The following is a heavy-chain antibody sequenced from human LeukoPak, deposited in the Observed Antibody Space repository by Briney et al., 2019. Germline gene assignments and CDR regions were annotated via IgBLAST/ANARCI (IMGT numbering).Heavy chain of an antibody. CDR3: ARDRLAGDY. V-gene: IGHV3-7*01. J-gene: IGHJ4*02. CDR1: GITVSSNY. CDR2: IKQDGSEK. D-gene: IGHD6-6*01. Sequence: GGSLRLSCAASGITVSSNYMSWVRQAPGKGLEWVANIKQDGSEKYYVDSVKGRFTISRDNAKNSLYLQMNSLRAEDTAVYYCARDRLAGDYWGQGTLVTVSS.